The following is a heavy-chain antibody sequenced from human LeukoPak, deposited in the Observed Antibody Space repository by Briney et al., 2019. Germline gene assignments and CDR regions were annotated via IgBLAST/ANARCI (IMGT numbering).Heavy chain of an antibody. CDR3: ARAPPVGTYYYYYYMDV. CDR1: GYTFTGYY. CDR2: INPNSGGT. V-gene: IGHV1-2*02. J-gene: IGHJ6*03. Sequence: GASVKVSCKASGYTFTGYYMHWVRQAPGQGLEWMGWINPNSGGTNYAQKFQGRVTMTRDTSISTAYMELSRLRSDDTAVYYCARAPPVGTYYYYYYMDVWGKGTTVTVSS.